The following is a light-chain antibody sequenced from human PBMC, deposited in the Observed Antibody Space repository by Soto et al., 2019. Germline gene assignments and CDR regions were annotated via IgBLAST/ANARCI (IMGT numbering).Light chain of an antibody. CDR3: QTWGTGFQV. J-gene: IGLJ2*01. CDR1: SGHSSYA. CDR2: LNNDGSH. Sequence: QLVLTQSPSASASLGASVKLTCTLSSGHSSYAIAWHQKQPGKGPRYLMDLNNDGSHSKGDGIPDRFSGSSSGAERYLIISSLQSEDEAVYYCQTWGTGFQVFGGGTKVTVL. V-gene: IGLV4-69*01.